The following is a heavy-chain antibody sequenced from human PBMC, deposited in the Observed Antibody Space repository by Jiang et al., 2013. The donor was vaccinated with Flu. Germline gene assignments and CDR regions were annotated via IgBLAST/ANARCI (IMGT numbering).Heavy chain of an antibody. CDR3: ARDGCSSTSCSYWGGGWFDP. CDR1: GGIFSNHA. Sequence: GAEVKKPGSSVKVSCKASGGIFSNHAISWVRQAPGQGLEWMGGIIPIYGTPNYAQKFRGRVTITADESTSAAYMELSSLRSEDTAVYYCARDGCSSTSCSYWGGGWFDPWGQGTLVTVSS. D-gene: IGHD2-2*01. CDR2: IIPIYGTP. J-gene: IGHJ5*02. V-gene: IGHV1-69*01.